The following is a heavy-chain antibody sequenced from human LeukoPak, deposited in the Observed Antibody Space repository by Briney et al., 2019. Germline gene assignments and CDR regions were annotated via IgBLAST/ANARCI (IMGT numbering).Heavy chain of an antibody. CDR2: IYYSGST. Sequence: SETLSLTCTVSGGSISSYYWSWIRQPPGKGLEWIGYIYYSGSTNYNPSLKSRVAISVNASKNQFSLKLSSVTAADTAVYYCVRSGSYYDGMDVWGQGTTVTVSS. D-gene: IGHD1-26*01. CDR3: VRSGSYYDGMDV. J-gene: IGHJ6*02. V-gene: IGHV4-59*01. CDR1: GGSISSYY.